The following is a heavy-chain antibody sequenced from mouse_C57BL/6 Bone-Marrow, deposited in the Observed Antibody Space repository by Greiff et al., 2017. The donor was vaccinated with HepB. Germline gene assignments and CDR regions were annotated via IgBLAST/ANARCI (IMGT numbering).Heavy chain of an antibody. D-gene: IGHD2-3*01. CDR3: ARGWLLPDY. CDR2: IDPSDSYT. Sequence: QVQLQQPGAELVRPGTSVKLSCKASGYTFTSYWMHWVKQRPGQGLEWIGVIDPSDSYTNYNQKFKGKATLTVDTSSSTAYMQLSSLTSEDSAVYYCARGWLLPDYWGQGTTLTVSS. CDR1: GYTFTSYW. V-gene: IGHV1-59*01. J-gene: IGHJ2*01.